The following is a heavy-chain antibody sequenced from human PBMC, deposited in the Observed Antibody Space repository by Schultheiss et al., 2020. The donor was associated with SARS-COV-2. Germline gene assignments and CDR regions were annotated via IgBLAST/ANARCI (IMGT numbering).Heavy chain of an antibody. CDR3: ARVGVDSSGYEWAYFDY. CDR1: GFSLSTSGVG. V-gene: IGHV2-5*01. CDR2: IYWNDDK. J-gene: IGHJ4*02. Sequence: SGPTLVKPTQTLTLTCTFSGFSLSTSGVGVGWIRQPPGKALEWLALIYWNDDKRYSPSLKSRLTITKDTSKNQVVLTMTNMDPVDTATYYCARVGVDSSGYEWAYFDYWGQGTLVTVSS. D-gene: IGHD3-22*01.